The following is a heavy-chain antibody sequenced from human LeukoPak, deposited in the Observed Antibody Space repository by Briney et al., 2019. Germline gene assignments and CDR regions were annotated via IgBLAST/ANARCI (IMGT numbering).Heavy chain of an antibody. CDR1: GASFNNNF. D-gene: IGHD3-22*01. Sequence: PSETLSLTCTVSGASFNNNFWTWIRQPPGKGLEWIGYIYSSGSANYNPSLKSRVIISGDTSKNQISLNLTSVTAADTAVYFCARHRDYYDTWGHGTLVTVSS. CDR2: IYSSGSA. V-gene: IGHV4-59*08. CDR3: ARHRDYYDT. J-gene: IGHJ4*01.